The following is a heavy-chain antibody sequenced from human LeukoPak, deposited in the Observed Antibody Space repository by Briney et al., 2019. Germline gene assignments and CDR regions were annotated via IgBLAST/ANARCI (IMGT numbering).Heavy chain of an antibody. V-gene: IGHV4-31*03. Sequence: SQTLSLTCTVSGGSISSGGYYWSWIRQHPGRGLEWIAYIYYTGSTYYNPSLKSRLTISVDRSKNQFSLRLSSMTAADTAVYYCARVPSVIDAFDIWGQGTMVTVSS. J-gene: IGHJ3*02. D-gene: IGHD2-21*01. CDR3: ARVPSVIDAFDI. CDR1: GGSISSGGYY. CDR2: IYYTGST.